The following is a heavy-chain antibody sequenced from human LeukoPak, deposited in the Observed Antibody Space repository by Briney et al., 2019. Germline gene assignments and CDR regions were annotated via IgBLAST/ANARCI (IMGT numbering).Heavy chain of an antibody. D-gene: IGHD2-2*01. Sequence: PSETLSLTCGVSGYPINNAYYWVWLRQPPGKGVGWMGSLYHPDSTYYNPSLKSRVTMSVDTSRNQFSLRLSFVTAADTAVYYCARQYDSYFYYYLDLWGTGTTVTVSS. CDR2: LYHPDST. V-gene: IGHV4-38-2*01. CDR3: ARQYDSYFYYYLDL. CDR1: GYPINNAYY. J-gene: IGHJ6*03.